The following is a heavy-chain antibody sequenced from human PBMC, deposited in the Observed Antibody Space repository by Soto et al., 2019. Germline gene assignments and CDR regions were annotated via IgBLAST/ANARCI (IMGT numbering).Heavy chain of an antibody. J-gene: IGHJ3*02. D-gene: IGHD1-1*01. CDR2: IVVGSGNT. CDR1: GFTFTSSA. Sequence: SVKVSCKASGFTFTSSAVQWVRQARGQRLEWIGWIVVGSGNTNYAQKFQERVTITRDMSTSTAYMELSSLRSEDTAVYYCAARMATTNDDAFDIWGQGTMVTVSS. V-gene: IGHV1-58*01. CDR3: AARMATTNDDAFDI.